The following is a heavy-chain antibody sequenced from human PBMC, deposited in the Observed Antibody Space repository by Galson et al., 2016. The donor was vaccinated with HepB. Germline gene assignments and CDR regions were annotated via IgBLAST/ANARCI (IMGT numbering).Heavy chain of an antibody. V-gene: IGHV3-23*01. J-gene: IGHJ4*02. CDR1: GFTFNNYA. CDR2: ISGSGGSA. D-gene: IGHD2-15*01. Sequence: SLRLSCAASGFTFNNYAMTWVRQAPGKGLEWVSAISGSGGSAYYADSVKGRFTISRDNSKNTLCLQMNRLRAEDTAVYYGAKANWGYWGGGTCSYFDYWGQGTLVTVSS. CDR3: AKANWGYWGGGTCSYFDY.